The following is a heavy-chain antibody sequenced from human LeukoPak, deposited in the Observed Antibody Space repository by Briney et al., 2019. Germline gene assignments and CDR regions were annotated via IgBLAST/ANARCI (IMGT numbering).Heavy chain of an antibody. J-gene: IGHJ5*02. V-gene: IGHV4-38-2*02. CDR1: GYVITSGHY. CDR3: ARLVGSSSSKNWFDP. D-gene: IGHD2-2*01. CDR2: VYHSGSN. Sequence: SETLSLTCNVSGYVITSGHYWGWIRQTPGKGLEYIGSVYHSGSNYYNPSLRRRITMSVDTSKNQFSLNLTSVTAADTAVYFCARLVGSSSSKNWFDPWGQGTLVTVSS.